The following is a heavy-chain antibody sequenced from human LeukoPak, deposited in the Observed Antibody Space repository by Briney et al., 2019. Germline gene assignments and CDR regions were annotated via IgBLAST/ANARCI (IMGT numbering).Heavy chain of an antibody. CDR1: GYTFTSYG. J-gene: IGHJ4*02. Sequence: ASVKVSCKASGYTFTSYGISWVRQAPGQGLEWMGWISAYNGNTNHAQKLQGRVTMTTDTSTSTAYMELRSLRSDDTAVYYCAREADFWSGYYTGIDYWGQGTLVTVSS. CDR2: ISAYNGNT. D-gene: IGHD3-3*01. CDR3: AREADFWSGYYTGIDY. V-gene: IGHV1-18*01.